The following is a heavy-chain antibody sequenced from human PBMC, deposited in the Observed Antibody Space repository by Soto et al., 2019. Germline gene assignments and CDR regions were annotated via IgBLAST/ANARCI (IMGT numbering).Heavy chain of an antibody. CDR3: ARDSGYDFVDV. CDR1: GYTFTSYG. J-gene: IGHJ6*04. Sequence: ASVKVSCKASGYTFTSYGISWVRQAPGQGLEWMGWISAYNGNTNYAQELQGRVTMTTDTSTSTVYMELSSLRSEDTAVYYCARDSGYDFVDVWGKGTTVTVSS. CDR2: ISAYNGNT. V-gene: IGHV1-18*01. D-gene: IGHD5-12*01.